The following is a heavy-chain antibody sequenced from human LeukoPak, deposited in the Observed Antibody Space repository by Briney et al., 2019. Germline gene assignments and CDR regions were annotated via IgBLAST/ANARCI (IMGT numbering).Heavy chain of an antibody. CDR2: ISISSSSI. J-gene: IGHJ5*02. V-gene: IGHV3-48*01. Sequence: GGSLRLSCAASGFTFSSYDMNWIRQAPGNGLEWISYISISSSSIYYADSVKGRFTISRDNAKNSLYLQMNSLRGEDTAIYYCARGPPLFDPWGQGTLVTVSS. CDR3: ARGPPLFDP. CDR1: GFTFSSYD.